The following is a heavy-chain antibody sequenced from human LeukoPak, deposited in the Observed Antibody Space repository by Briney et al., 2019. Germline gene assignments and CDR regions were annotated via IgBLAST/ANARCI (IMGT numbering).Heavy chain of an antibody. V-gene: IGHV1-2*02. CDR2: INPNSGGK. J-gene: IGHJ4*02. CDR1: GYTFTGYY. Sequence: ASVKVSCKASGYTFTGYYMHWVRQTPGQGLEWMSWINPNSGGKNYAQKFQGRVTMTRDTSISTAYMELSRLRSDDTAVYYCAREPKYYYGSGSLDYWGQGTLVTVSS. CDR3: AREPKYYYGSGSLDY. D-gene: IGHD3-10*01.